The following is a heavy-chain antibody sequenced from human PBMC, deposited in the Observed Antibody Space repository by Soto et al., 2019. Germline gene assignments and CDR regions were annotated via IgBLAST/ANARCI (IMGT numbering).Heavy chain of an antibody. V-gene: IGHV1-2*02. CDR1: GYTFTGYY. CDR3: ARGGGSGPAAISLDYYYGMDV. Sequence: ASVKVSCKASGYTFTGYYMHWVGQAPGQGLEWMGWINPNSGGTNYAQKFQGRVTMTRDTSISTAYMELSRLRSDDTAVYYCARGGGSGPAAISLDYYYGMDVWGQGTTVTVSS. CDR2: INPNSGGT. J-gene: IGHJ6*02. D-gene: IGHD2-2*02.